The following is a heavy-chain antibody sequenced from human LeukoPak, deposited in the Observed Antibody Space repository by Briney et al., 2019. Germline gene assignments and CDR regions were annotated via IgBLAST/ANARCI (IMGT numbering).Heavy chain of an antibody. Sequence: PGGSLRLSCAASGFTFSSYAMGAVRQAPGKGLEWVSAISGSSDRTYYADSVKGRFTISRDSSRNTVFLQMDSLRVEDTAAYYCARSTVTLDAAVIDYWGQGTLVTVSS. CDR1: GFTFSSYA. D-gene: IGHD6-13*01. CDR3: ARSTVTLDAAVIDY. CDR2: ISGSSDRT. J-gene: IGHJ4*02. V-gene: IGHV3-23*01.